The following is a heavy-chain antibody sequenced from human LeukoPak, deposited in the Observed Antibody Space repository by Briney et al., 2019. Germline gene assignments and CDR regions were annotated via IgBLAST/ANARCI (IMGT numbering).Heavy chain of an antibody. J-gene: IGHJ4*02. CDR1: GFTFSTYS. V-gene: IGHV3-48*04. CDR3: ARGRSLNGYFDY. D-gene: IGHD2-8*01. CDR2: ISSSGSTI. Sequence: GGSLRLSCAASGFTFSTYSMNWVRLAPGKGLEWVSYISSSGSTIYYADSVKGRFTISRDNAKNSLYLQMNSLRAEDTAVYYCARGRSLNGYFDYWGQGTLVTVSS.